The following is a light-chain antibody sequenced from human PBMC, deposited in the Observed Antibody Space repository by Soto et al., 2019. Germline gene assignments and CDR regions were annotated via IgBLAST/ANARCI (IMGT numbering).Light chain of an antibody. CDR3: QQYGSSGK. CDR2: GAS. CDR1: QTVINNQ. V-gene: IGKV3-20*01. J-gene: IGKJ1*01. Sequence: EIVLTQSPDTLSLSPGERATLSCRASQTVINNQLAWYQQTPGQAPRLLIYGASNRATGIPDRFSGSGSGTDFTLTISRLEPEDFAVYYCQQYGSSGKFGQGTKVDIK.